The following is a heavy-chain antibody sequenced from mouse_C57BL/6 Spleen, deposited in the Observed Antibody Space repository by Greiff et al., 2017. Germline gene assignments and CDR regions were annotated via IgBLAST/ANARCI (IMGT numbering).Heavy chain of an antibody. CDR3: ARSPINWAWFAY. CDR1: GYTFTSYW. Sequence: QVQLQQPGTELVKPGASVKLSCKASGYTFTSYWMHWVKQRPGQGLEWIGNINPSNGGTNYNEKFKSKATLTVDKYSSTAYMQLSSLTSEDSAVYYCARSPINWAWFAYWGQGTLVTVSA. CDR2: INPSNGGT. V-gene: IGHV1-53*01. J-gene: IGHJ3*01. D-gene: IGHD4-1*02.